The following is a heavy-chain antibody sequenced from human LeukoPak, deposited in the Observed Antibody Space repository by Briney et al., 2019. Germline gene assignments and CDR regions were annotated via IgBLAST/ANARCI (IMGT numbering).Heavy chain of an antibody. J-gene: IGHJ4*02. V-gene: IGHV3-23*01. D-gene: IGHD6-13*01. CDR3: ANYSGSSRWFDY. CDR1: GFTFSSYA. CDR2: ISGGGGNT. Sequence: GGSLRLSCAASGFTFSSYAMSWVRQAPGKGLEWVSGISGGGGNTYYADSVKGRFTISRDNSKNTLYLQMSSLRAEDTAVYYYANYSGSSRWFDYWGQGTLVTVSS.